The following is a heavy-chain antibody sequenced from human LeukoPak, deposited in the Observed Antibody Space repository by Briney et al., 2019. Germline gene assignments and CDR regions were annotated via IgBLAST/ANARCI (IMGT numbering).Heavy chain of an antibody. V-gene: IGHV4-59*01. CDR2: IYCTGNT. D-gene: IGHD1-26*01. Sequence: PSETLSLTCTVSGGSISNSFWSWIRQPPGKGLEWIAYIYCTGNTKYNPSLKSRVTISVDTSKNQFSLRLSSVTAADTAVYYCARDSGSSPTFDYWGQGTLVTVSS. CDR3: ARDSGSSPTFDY. CDR1: GGSISNSF. J-gene: IGHJ4*02.